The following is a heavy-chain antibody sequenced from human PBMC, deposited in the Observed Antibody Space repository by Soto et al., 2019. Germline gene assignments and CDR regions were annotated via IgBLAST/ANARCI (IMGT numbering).Heavy chain of an antibody. CDR2: IFYTGST. D-gene: IGHD3-3*01. CDR1: GGSISTSSYY. Sequence: SETLSLTCTGSGGSISTSSYYWGWVRQPPGKGLEWIGSIFYTGSTYYNPSLRSRVTISVDTSKSQFSLKLSSVTAADTAVYYCATYYDFWTAYDNWGQGTLVTVSS. CDR3: ATYYDFWTAYDN. J-gene: IGHJ4*02. V-gene: IGHV4-39*01.